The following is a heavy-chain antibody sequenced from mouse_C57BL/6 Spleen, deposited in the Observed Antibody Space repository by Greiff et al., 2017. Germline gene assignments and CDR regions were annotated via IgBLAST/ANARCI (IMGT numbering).Heavy chain of an antibody. CDR1: GFNIKDYY. Sequence: VQLQQSGAELVRPGASVKLSCTASGFNIKDYYMHWVKQRPEQGLEWIGRFDPEDGDTEYAPKFQGKATMTADTSSTTAYLQLSSLTSEDTAVYYCTTGKWYFDVWGTGTTVTVSS. CDR2: FDPEDGDT. J-gene: IGHJ1*03. V-gene: IGHV14-1*01. CDR3: TTGKWYFDV.